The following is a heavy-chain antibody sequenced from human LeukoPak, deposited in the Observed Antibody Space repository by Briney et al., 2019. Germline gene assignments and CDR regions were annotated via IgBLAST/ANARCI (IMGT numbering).Heavy chain of an antibody. CDR2: VSTSGGST. CDR3: AKQAYDSPRTDFDY. J-gene: IGHJ4*02. D-gene: IGHD3-22*01. V-gene: IGHV3-23*01. CDR1: GFTFSSDA. Sequence: PGVSLRLSCAASGFTFSSDAMGWVRPAPGKGLAWVSGVSTSGGSTYYADSVKGRFTISRDNSKNTLHLQMNSLRAEDTAIYYCAKQAYDSPRTDFDYWGQGTLVTVSS.